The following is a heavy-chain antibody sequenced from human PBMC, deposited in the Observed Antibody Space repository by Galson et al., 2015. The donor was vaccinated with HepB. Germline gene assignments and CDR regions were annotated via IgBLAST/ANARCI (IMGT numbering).Heavy chain of an antibody. CDR3: ARVTQWELQGYFDY. Sequence: SLRLSCAASGFTFSSYAMHWVRQAPGKGLEWVAVISYDGSNKYYADSVKGRFTISRDNSKNTLYLQMNSLRAEDTAVYYCARVTQWELQGYFDYGGQGTLVTVSS. D-gene: IGHD1-26*01. CDR2: ISYDGSNK. CDR1: GFTFSSYA. J-gene: IGHJ4*02. V-gene: IGHV3-30-3*01.